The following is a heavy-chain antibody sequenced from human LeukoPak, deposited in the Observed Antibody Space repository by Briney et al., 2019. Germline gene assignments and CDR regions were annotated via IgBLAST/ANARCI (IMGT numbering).Heavy chain of an antibody. D-gene: IGHD1-26*01. CDR2: ISSSSSYI. Sequence: GSLRLSCAASGFTFSSYGMNWVRQAPGKGLEWVSSISSSSSYIYYADSVKGRFTISRDNAKNSLYLQMNSLRAEDTAVYYCARDDSGAFDIWGQGTMVTVSS. J-gene: IGHJ3*02. V-gene: IGHV3-21*01. CDR1: GFTFSSYG. CDR3: ARDDSGAFDI.